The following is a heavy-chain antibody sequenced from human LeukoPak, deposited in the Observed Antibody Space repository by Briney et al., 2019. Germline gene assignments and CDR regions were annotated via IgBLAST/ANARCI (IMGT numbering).Heavy chain of an antibody. J-gene: IGHJ4*02. V-gene: IGHV3-48*02. CDR1: GLTTSTYG. Sequence: KPGGPRRLSCAAPGLTTSTYGMNWVARAPGKGLEGVSYISSDSSHIYYADSVKGRFTISSDIAKNSLYLQMNSLRDEDTAVYYCAKDLISGYNYGPFDCWGQGTLVTVSS. CDR2: ISSDSSHI. D-gene: IGHD5-18*01. CDR3: AKDLISGYNYGPFDC.